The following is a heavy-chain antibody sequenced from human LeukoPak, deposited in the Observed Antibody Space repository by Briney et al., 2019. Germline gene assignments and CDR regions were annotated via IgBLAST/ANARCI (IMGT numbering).Heavy chain of an antibody. J-gene: IGHJ4*02. CDR3: ARRVGSDGSVVFDY. V-gene: IGHV4-39*07. D-gene: IGHD5-24*01. CDR2: IYYSGST. CDR1: GGSISSSSHY. Sequence: PSETLSLTCTVSGGSISSSSHYWGWIRQPPGKGLEWIGSIYYSGSTYYNPSLKSRVTISVDTSKNQFSLKLRSVTAADTAVYYCARRVGSDGSVVFDYWGQGTLVTVSS.